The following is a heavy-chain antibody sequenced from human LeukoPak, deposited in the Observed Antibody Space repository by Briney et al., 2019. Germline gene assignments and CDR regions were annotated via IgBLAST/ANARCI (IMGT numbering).Heavy chain of an antibody. V-gene: IGHV4-38-2*02. Sequence: SETLSLTGTVSGYSISSGYYWGWIRLPPGKGLEWIGSIYHSGSTYYNPSLKSRVTISVDTSKNQFSLKLSSVTAADTAVYYCARRGWELQQLEGWFDPWGQGTLVTVSS. J-gene: IGHJ5*02. CDR1: GYSISSGYY. CDR2: IYHSGST. CDR3: ARRGWELQQLEGWFDP. D-gene: IGHD6-13*01.